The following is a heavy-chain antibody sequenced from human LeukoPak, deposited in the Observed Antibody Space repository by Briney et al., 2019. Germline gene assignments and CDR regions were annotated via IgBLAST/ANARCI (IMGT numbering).Heavy chain of an antibody. Sequence: SETLSLTCTVSGGSISGSSYYWGWIRQPPGKGLEWIGSIYYSGSTYYNPSLKSRLTMSVDESKHEFSLKLTSVTAADTSVYYCARHSLGNLFDYWGRGTLVTVSS. J-gene: IGHJ4*02. CDR2: IYYSGST. CDR1: GGSISGSSYY. V-gene: IGHV4-39*01. CDR3: ARHSLGNLFDY. D-gene: IGHD7-27*01.